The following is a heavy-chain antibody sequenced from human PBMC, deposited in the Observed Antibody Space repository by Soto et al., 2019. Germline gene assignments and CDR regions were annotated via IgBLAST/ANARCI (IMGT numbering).Heavy chain of an antibody. D-gene: IGHD6-19*01. V-gene: IGHV1-69*11. CDR2: TVPALGRA. CDR3: ARGSAWYGDT. CDR1: GDIFSRSA. J-gene: IGHJ5*02. Sequence: QDQLVQSGAEVKKPGSSVKVSCKATGDIFSRSAISWVRQAPGQGLEWMGATVPALGRADYARTFQDRLTSTAGESNRTAYMELRRLTFDDTAVYFCARGSAWYGDTWGQGTLITVSS.